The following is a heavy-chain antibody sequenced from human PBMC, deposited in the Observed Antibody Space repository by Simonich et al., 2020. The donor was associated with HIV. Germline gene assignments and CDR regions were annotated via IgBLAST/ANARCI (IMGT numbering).Heavy chain of an antibody. CDR1: GYTFTSYP. Sequence: VQLVQSGAEVKKPGASVKVSCKASGYTFTSYPMHWVQQAPGKGLEGMGLVDPEAGEAKCAEKFQGRVTITADTSTDTAYMELSGLRSEDTAVYYCATPSLAATAFDYWGQGTLVTVSS. J-gene: IGHJ4*02. D-gene: IGHD2-15*01. V-gene: IGHV1-69-2*01. CDR2: VDPEAGEA. CDR3: ATPSLAATAFDY.